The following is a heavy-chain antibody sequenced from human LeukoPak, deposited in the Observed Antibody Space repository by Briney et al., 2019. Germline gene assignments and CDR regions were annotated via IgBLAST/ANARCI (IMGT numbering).Heavy chain of an antibody. CDR3: ARHGSIAAAGTRYYYYYMDV. CDR2: INHSGST. Sequence: GSLRLSCAASGFTFSSYEMNWIRQPPGKGLEWIGEINHSGSTNYNPSLKSRVTISVDTSKNQFSLKLSSVTAADTAVYYCARHGSIAAAGTRYYYYYMDVWGKGTTVTISS. V-gene: IGHV4-34*01. CDR1: GFTFSSYE. D-gene: IGHD6-13*01. J-gene: IGHJ6*03.